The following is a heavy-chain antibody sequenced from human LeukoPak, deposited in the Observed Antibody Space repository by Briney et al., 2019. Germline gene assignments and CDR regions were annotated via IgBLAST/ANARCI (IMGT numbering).Heavy chain of an antibody. Sequence: SETLSLTCTVSGGSISSYYWSWIRQPPGKGLEWIGYIYYSGSTNYNPSLKSRVTISVDTSKNQFSLKLSSVTAADTAVYYCARDDFYSSGWYSWWGQGTLVTVSS. CDR2: IYYSGST. V-gene: IGHV4-59*12. J-gene: IGHJ4*02. D-gene: IGHD6-19*01. CDR1: GGSISSYY. CDR3: ARDDFYSSGWYSW.